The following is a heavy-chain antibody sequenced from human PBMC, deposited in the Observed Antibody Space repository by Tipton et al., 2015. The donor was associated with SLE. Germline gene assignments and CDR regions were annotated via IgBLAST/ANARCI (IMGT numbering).Heavy chain of an antibody. D-gene: IGHD3-10*01. V-gene: IGHV4-39*01. CDR1: GGSMSTSSYY. J-gene: IGHJ6*03. Sequence: TLSLTCTVSGGSMSTSSYYWDWIRQPPGKGLEWMGSIYYSGSTYYNPSLKSRVTISVDTSKNQFSLKLSSVTAADTAVYYCAEVRGSYYMDVWGKGTTVTVSS. CDR2: IYYSGST. CDR3: AEVRGSYYMDV.